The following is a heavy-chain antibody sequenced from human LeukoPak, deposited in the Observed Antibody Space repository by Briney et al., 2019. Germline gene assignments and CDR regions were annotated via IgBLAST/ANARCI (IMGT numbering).Heavy chain of an antibody. CDR3: AMLNSGSHSYNGMDV. D-gene: IGHD1-26*01. CDR2: ISGSGDNI. CDR1: GFTFNRYA. V-gene: IGHV3-23*01. Sequence: GGSLRLSCAASGFTFNRYAMIWVRQAPGKGLEWVSAISGSGDNIYYADSVKGRFTMSRDNSKNTLYLQMNSLRAEDAAVYYCAMLNSGSHSYNGMDVWGQGTTVTVSS. J-gene: IGHJ6*02.